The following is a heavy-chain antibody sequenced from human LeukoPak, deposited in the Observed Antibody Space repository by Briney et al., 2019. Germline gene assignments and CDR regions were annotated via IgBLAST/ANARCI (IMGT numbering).Heavy chain of an antibody. Sequence: GGSLRLSCAASGFTFSTYAMSWVCQAPGKGLEWVSGVRGSGTDTYYADSVKGRFTISRDNSKNTLYLQMNSLRAEDTAVYYCAKSPRGGNTDTKDYWGQGTLVTVSS. CDR2: VRGSGTDT. D-gene: IGHD4-23*01. V-gene: IGHV3-23*01. CDR3: AKSPRGGNTDTKDY. CDR1: GFTFSTYA. J-gene: IGHJ4*02.